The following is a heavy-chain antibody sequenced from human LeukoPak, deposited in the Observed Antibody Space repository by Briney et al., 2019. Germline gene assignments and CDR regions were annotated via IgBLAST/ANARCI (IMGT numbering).Heavy chain of an antibody. J-gene: IGHJ4*02. D-gene: IGHD4-11*01. V-gene: IGHV4-59*12. CDR3: ARDYSNYDGDTTNYFDY. CDR2: IYYSGST. Sequence: SETLSLTCTVSGGSISSYYWSWIRQPPGKGLEWIGYIYYSGSTNYNPSLKSRVTISVDTSKNQFSLKLSSVTAADTAVYYCARDYSNYDGDTTNYFDYWGQGTLVTVSS. CDR1: GGSISSYY.